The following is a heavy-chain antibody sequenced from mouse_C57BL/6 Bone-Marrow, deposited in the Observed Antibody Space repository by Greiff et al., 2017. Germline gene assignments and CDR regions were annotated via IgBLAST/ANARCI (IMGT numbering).Heavy chain of an antibody. J-gene: IGHJ3*01. Sequence: VQLQQPGAELVRPGASVKLSCTASGFNITDDYMHWVKQRPEQGLEWIGWIDPENGDTDYDSKFQGKATITADTSSNTAYLQLSSLTSEDAAVYYCTTPSTTVVAGRFAYWGQGTLVTVSA. D-gene: IGHD1-1*01. CDR2: IDPENGDT. V-gene: IGHV14-4*01. CDR1: GFNITDDY. CDR3: TTPSTTVVAGRFAY.